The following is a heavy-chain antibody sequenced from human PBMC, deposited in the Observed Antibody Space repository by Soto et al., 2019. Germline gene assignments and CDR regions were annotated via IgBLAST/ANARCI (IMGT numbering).Heavy chain of an antibody. V-gene: IGHV3-30*03. J-gene: IGHJ6*02. CDR3: ARNSRGFGCQDGMDV. CDR1: GFTFNSYN. Sequence: QEQLVESGGDVVQPGRSLRLSCAAAGFTFNSYNMHWVRQAPGKGPEWVAVISYNGDNQYYLDSVKGRFTISRDNPNKQMYLEMNSVRPEDKAVYFCARNSRGFGCQDGMDVWGQGTTVIVSS. D-gene: IGHD3-10*01. CDR2: ISYNGDNQ.